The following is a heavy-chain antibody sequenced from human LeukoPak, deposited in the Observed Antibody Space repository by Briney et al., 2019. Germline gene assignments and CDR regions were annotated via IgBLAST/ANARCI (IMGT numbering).Heavy chain of an antibody. CDR1: GFIFSSYG. D-gene: IGHD3-10*01. Sequence: GGSLRLSCAASGFIFSSYGMHWVRQAPGKGLEWVAFIRYDGSNKYYADSVKGRFTISRDNSKNTLYLQMNSLRAEDTAVYYCARDRLLWFGNINWGQGTLVTVSS. J-gene: IGHJ4*02. CDR2: IRYDGSNK. CDR3: ARDRLLWFGNIN. V-gene: IGHV3-30*02.